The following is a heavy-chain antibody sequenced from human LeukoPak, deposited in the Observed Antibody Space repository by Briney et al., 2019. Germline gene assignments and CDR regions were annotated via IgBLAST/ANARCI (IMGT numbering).Heavy chain of an antibody. CDR3: AREYYYDSSGYYRD. V-gene: IGHV1-69*04. Sequence: SVKVSCKASGGTFSSYAISWVRQAPGQGLEWRGRIIPIFGIANYAQKFQGRVTITADKSTSTAYMELSSLRSEDTAVYYCAREYYYDSSGYYRDWGQETLVTVSS. J-gene: IGHJ4*02. D-gene: IGHD3-22*01. CDR2: IIPIFGIA. CDR1: GGTFSSYA.